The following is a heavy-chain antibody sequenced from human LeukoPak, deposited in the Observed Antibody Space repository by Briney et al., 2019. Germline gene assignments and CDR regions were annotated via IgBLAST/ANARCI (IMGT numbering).Heavy chain of an antibody. D-gene: IGHD2-21*02. V-gene: IGHV3-23*01. CDR2: ISGSGGIT. J-gene: IGHJ3*02. CDR1: GFTFSSYA. Sequence: GGSLRLSCAASGFTFSSYAMTWVRQAPGKGLEWVSIISGSGGITHYADSVKGRFSISRDNSKNTLYLDMNSLRGDDTAVYYCARRGGGGDWGDFDIWGQGTMVTVSS. CDR3: ARRGGGGDWGDFDI.